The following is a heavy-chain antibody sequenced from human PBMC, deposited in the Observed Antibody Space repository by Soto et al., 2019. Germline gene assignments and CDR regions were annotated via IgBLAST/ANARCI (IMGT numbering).Heavy chain of an antibody. CDR1: GGTFSSYA. CDR2: IIPIFGTA. V-gene: IGHV1-69*13. CDR3: ARETSNYASLTFDY. Sequence: ASVKVSCKASGGTFSSYAISWVRQAPGQGLEWMGGIIPIFGTANYAQKFQGRVTITADESTSTAYMELSSLRSEDTAVYYCARETSNYASLTFDYWGQGTLVTVSS. J-gene: IGHJ4*02. D-gene: IGHD4-4*01.